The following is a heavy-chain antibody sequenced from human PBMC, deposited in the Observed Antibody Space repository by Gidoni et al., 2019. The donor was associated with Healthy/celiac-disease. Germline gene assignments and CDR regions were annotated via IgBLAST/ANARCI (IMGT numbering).Heavy chain of an antibody. Sequence: EVQLLESGGGLVQPGGSLRLSCAASGFTFSSYAMSWVRQAPGKGLEWVSAISGSGGSTYYADSVKGRFTISRDNSKNTLYLQMNSLRAEDTAVYYCAKCPGEGTIGYYYYYYMDVWGKGTTVTVSS. CDR1: GFTFSSYA. CDR2: ISGSGGST. CDR3: AKCPGEGTIGYYYYYYMDV. J-gene: IGHJ6*03. D-gene: IGHD2-2*01. V-gene: IGHV3-23*01.